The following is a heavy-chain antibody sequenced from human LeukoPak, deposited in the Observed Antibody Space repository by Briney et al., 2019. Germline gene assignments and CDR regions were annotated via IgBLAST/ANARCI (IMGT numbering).Heavy chain of an antibody. Sequence: PSETLSLTCAVYGGSFSAYYWSWIRQPPGKGLESIGDINDSGSPNYNPSLKSRVTISLDTSKNQFSLKLSSVTAADTAVYYCARSSLGGLALGYCSSTSCRRRTWFDPWGQGTLVTVSS. CDR1: GGSFSAYY. V-gene: IGHV4-34*01. J-gene: IGHJ5*02. D-gene: IGHD2-2*01. CDR2: INDSGSP. CDR3: ARSSLGGLALGYCSSTSCRRRTWFDP.